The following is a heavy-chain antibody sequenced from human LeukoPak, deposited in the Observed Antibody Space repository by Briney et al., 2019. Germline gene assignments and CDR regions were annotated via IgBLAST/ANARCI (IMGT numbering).Heavy chain of an antibody. V-gene: IGHV3-15*01. D-gene: IGHD3-22*01. CDR2: IKSKTDGGTT. J-gene: IGHJ3*02. Sequence: GGSLRLPCAASGFTFSNAWMSWVRQAPGKGLEWVGGIKSKTDGGTTDYAAPVKGRFTISRDDSKNTLYLQMNSLKTEDTAVYYCTTDHSYYYDSSGYYFFDIWGQGTMVTVSS. CDR3: TTDHSYYYDSSGYYFFDI. CDR1: GFTFSNAW.